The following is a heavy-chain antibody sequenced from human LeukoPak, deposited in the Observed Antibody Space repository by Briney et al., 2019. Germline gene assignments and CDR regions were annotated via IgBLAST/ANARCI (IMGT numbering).Heavy chain of an antibody. V-gene: IGHV4-39*07. D-gene: IGHD3-22*01. CDR3: ARLITMIASWFDP. J-gene: IGHJ5*02. CDR1: GGSISSSSYY. CDR2: IYYSGST. Sequence: SETLSLTCTVSGGSISSSSYYWGWIRQPPGKGLEWIGSIYYSGSTYYNPSLKSQVTISVDTSKNQFSLKLSSVTAADTAVYYCARLITMIASWFDPWGQGTLVTVSS.